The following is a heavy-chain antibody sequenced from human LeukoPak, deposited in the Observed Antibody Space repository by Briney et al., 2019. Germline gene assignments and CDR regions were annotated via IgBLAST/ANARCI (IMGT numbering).Heavy chain of an antibody. D-gene: IGHD3-9*01. CDR2: ISYDGSNK. J-gene: IGHJ6*02. CDR3: ARGLTSYYYYGMDV. V-gene: IGHV3-30*03. CDR1: GFTFSSYG. Sequence: GRSLRLSCAASGFTFSSYGMHWVRQAPGKGLEWVAVISYDGSNKYYADSVKGRFTISRDNSKNTLYLQMNSLRAEDTAVYYCARGLTSYYYYGMDVWGQGTLVTVSS.